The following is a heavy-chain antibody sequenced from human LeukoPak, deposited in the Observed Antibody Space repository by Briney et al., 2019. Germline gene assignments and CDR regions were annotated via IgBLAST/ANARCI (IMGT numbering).Heavy chain of an antibody. D-gene: IGHD6-13*01. J-gene: IGHJ4*02. CDR3: ARDFGREWPNQLVLPFDY. Sequence: SQTLSLTCAISGDSVSSNSAAWNWIRQSPSRGLEWLGRTYYRSKWYNDYAVSVKSRITINPDTSKNQFSLQLNSVTPEDTAVYYCARDFGREWPNQLVLPFDYWGQGTLVTVSS. CDR1: GDSVSSNSAA. CDR2: TYYRSKWYN. V-gene: IGHV6-1*01.